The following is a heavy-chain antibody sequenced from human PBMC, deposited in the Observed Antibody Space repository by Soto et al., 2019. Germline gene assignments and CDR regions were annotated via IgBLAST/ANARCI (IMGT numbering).Heavy chain of an antibody. CDR2: INPSGGST. J-gene: IGHJ6*02. D-gene: IGHD1-7*01. Sequence: ASVKVSCKASGYTFTSYYMHWVRQAPGQGLEWMGIINPSGGSTSYAQKFQGRVTMTRDTSTSTVYMELSSLRSEDTAVHYCARERITGTTNIMYYYGMDVWGQGTTVTVSS. CDR1: GYTFTSYY. V-gene: IGHV1-46*01. CDR3: ARERITGTTNIMYYYGMDV.